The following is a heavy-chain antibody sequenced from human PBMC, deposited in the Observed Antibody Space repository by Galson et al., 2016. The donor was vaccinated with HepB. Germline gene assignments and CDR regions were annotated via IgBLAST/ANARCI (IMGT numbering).Heavy chain of an antibody. V-gene: IGHV1-18*04. J-gene: IGHJ4*02. Sequence: SVKVSCKASGYTFTTYGISWVRQAPGQGLEWMGWISTHSGTTNHAQELQGRITMTTDTSTSTAYMELTNLKSDDTAVYYCVRDRERTLDYWGQGTLVSVPS. D-gene: IGHD1-14*01. CDR3: VRDRERTLDY. CDR2: ISTHSGTT. CDR1: GYTFTTYG.